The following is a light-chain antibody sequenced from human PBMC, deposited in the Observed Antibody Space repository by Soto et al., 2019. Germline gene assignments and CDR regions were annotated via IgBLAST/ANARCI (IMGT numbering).Light chain of an antibody. CDR2: GAS. V-gene: IGKV3-15*01. CDR3: QQYNNWPPIT. J-gene: IGKJ5*01. CDR1: QSVSNN. Sequence: TQSPGTLSLSPGVRATLSCRAIQSVSNNYLACYQPKPGQDPRLLLYGASTRATGIPARFSGSGSGTEFTLTISSLQSEDFAVYYCQQYNNWPPITFGQGTRLEI.